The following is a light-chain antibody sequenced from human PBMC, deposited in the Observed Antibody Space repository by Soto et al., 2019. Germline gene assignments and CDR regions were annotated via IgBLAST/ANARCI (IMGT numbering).Light chain of an antibody. V-gene: IGLV1-44*01. Sequence: QSVLTQSPSVSGTPGQGVTISCSGGTSNIGTYTVNWYQQLPGTAPKVLIYGDNQRPSGVADRFSGSKSGTSASLAISGLQSEYEADYYCAAWDYSLKGVVFGGGTKLTVL. CDR1: TSNIGTYT. CDR3: AAWDYSLKGVV. J-gene: IGLJ2*01. CDR2: GDN.